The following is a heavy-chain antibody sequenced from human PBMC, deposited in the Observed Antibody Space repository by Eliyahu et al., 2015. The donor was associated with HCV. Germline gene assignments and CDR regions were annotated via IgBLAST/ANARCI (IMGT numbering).Heavy chain of an antibody. J-gene: IGHJ5*02. V-gene: IGHV3-23*01. CDR2: ISGGGSGGKT. CDR3: AKGFSGRFDP. Sequence: EVQLLESGGRLVQPGGSLRLSCAASGFIFRNYAMSWVRQAPGKGLEWVSTISGGGSGGKTYYADSVKGRLTIARDNSQNTMYLQMDGLRAEDTAVYYCAKGFSGRFDPWGQGTLVTVSS. D-gene: IGHD6-19*01. CDR1: GFIFRNYA.